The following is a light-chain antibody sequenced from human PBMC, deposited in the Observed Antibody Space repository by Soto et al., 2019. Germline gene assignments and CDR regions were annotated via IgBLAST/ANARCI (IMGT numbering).Light chain of an antibody. CDR1: SSDVGDNY. CDR3: SAYAGSNTVV. J-gene: IGLJ1*01. V-gene: IGLV2-8*01. CDR2: EVT. Sequence: QSALAQPPSASGSPGQSVTISCTGTSSDVGDNYVSWYQQHLGKAPKLILYEVTLRPSRVPDRVSSSKSGNTASMTVSGLQADDEADYYCSAYAGSNTVVFGTGTQLTVL.